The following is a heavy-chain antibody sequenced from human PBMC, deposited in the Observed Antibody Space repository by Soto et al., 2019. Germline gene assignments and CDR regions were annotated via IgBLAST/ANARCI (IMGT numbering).Heavy chain of an antibody. CDR3: AQITCSGVSRPNYWYGMED. CDR2: ISDSGSRP. CDR1: GFTFSNYG. V-gene: IGHV3-23*01. D-gene: IGHD2-15*01. J-gene: IGHJ6*02. Sequence: PGGSLRLSCAASGFTFSNYGMSWVRQAPGKGLEYVSAISDSGSRPYYADSVKGRFTISRDNSKDTLYLQMSSLRAEDTAVYYCAQITCSGVSRPNYWYGMEDWGPGTTVTVSS.